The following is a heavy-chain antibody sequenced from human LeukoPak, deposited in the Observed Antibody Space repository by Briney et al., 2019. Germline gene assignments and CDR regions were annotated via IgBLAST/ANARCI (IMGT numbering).Heavy chain of an antibody. J-gene: IGHJ6*03. CDR3: AKGNGFRGYYYYMDV. V-gene: IGHV3-23*01. CDR2: ISGSGGST. D-gene: IGHD3-10*01. CDR1: GFTFSSYG. Sequence: GGSLRLSCAASGFTFSSYGMSWVRQAPGKGLEWVSAISGSGGSTYYADSVKGRFTISRDNSKNTLYLQMNSLRAEDTAVYYCAKGNGFRGYYYYMDVWGKGTTVTVSS.